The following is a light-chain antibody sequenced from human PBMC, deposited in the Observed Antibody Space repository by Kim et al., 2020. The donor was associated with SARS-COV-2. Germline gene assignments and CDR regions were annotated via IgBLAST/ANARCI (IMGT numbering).Light chain of an antibody. V-gene: IGLV3-21*04. CDR1: NIGSKR. CDR2: YDR. J-gene: IGLJ3*02. CDR3: QVWDSSSDHRV. Sequence: PGKTARITGGGNNIGSKRVHGYQQKPGQAPVLVIHYDRDRPSGIPERFSGSNSGNTATLTISRVEAGDEADYYCQVWDSSSDHRVFGGGTKLTVL.